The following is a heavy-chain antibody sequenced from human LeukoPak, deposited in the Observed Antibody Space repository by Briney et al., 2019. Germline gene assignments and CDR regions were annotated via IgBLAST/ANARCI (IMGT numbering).Heavy chain of an antibody. J-gene: IGHJ4*02. Sequence: GASVKVSCKVSGYTLTELSMHWVRQVPGKGLEWMGGFDPEDGETIYAQKFQGRVTVTEDTSTDTAYMELSSLRSEDTAVYYCATWGHCSGGSCYYFDYWGQGILVTVSS. V-gene: IGHV1-24*01. CDR3: ATWGHCSGGSCYYFDY. D-gene: IGHD2-15*01. CDR1: GYTLTELS. CDR2: FDPEDGET.